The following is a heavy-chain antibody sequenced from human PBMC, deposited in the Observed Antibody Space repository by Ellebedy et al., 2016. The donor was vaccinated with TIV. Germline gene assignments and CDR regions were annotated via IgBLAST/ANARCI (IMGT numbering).Heavy chain of an antibody. CDR1: GFTFSDYY. J-gene: IGHJ5*02. CDR3: ARYLTGGGWFNP. D-gene: IGHD1-26*01. CDR2: ISSSGSTI. V-gene: IGHV3-11*01. Sequence: GGSLRLXXAASGFTFSDYYMSWIRQAPGKGLEWVSYISSSGSTIYYADSVKGRSTISRDNAKNSLYLQMNSLRAEDTAVYYCARYLTGGGWFNPWGQGTLVTVSS.